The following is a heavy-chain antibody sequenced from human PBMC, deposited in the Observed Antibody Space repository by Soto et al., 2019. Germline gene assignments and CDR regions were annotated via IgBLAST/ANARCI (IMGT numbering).Heavy chain of an antibody. D-gene: IGHD6-6*01. J-gene: IGHJ4*02. CDR3: ARGTIVARQHLDY. Sequence: VQLVESGGGLVQPGGSLRLSCAASGFTFSSYAMHWARQAPGKGLEWVTVISIRGGDEYYAESVRGRFTISRDDSKNTLYLQMDSLRVEDTAVYYCARGTIVARQHLDYWGQGTLVTVSS. CDR1: GFTFSSYA. V-gene: IGHV3-30*03. CDR2: ISIRGGDE.